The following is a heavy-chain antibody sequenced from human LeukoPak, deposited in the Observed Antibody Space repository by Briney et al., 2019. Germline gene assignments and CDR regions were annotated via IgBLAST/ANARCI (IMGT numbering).Heavy chain of an antibody. CDR1: GGSIRSGSYY. CDR3: ARGRSEDYYGMDV. V-gene: IGHV4-61*02. J-gene: IGHJ6*02. D-gene: IGHD5-24*01. CDR2: IYTGGRP. Sequence: PSETLSLTCTVSGGSIRSGSYYWRWGRQPAGRGLEWIVRIYTGGRPNYNPSLKSHLTITVYTAKNEFSVKLRPVTAAHTAVYYCARGRSEDYYGMDVWGQGTTVTVSS.